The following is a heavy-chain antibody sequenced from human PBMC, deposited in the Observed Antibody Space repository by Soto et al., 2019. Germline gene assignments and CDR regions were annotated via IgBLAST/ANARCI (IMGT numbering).Heavy chain of an antibody. J-gene: IGHJ4*02. V-gene: IGHV1-18*01. CDR1: GYTFTTYG. Sequence: ASVKVSCKASGYTFTTYGISWVRQAPGQGLEWMGWISAHNGNTNYAQNLQGRVTMTTDTSTSTAYMELRSLRSDDTAVYYCARFYASGSYPYDYWGQGTLVTVSS. D-gene: IGHD3-10*01. CDR3: ARFYASGSYPYDY. CDR2: ISAHNGNT.